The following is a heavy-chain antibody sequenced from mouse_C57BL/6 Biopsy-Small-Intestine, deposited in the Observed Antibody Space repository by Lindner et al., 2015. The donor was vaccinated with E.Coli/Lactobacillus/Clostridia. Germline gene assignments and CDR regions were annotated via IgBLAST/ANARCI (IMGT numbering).Heavy chain of an antibody. CDR3: ARYTTVAPYAMDY. CDR1: GYAFTDYL. Sequence: VQLQESGAELVRPETSVKVSCKASGYAFTDYLIEWIKQRPGQGLEWIGVINPGSGGTNYNEKFKGKAILTADKSSSTAYMQLSSLTSEDSAVYLCARYTTVAPYAMDYWGQGTSVTVSS. D-gene: IGHD1-1*01. CDR2: INPGSGGT. J-gene: IGHJ4*01. V-gene: IGHV1-54*01.